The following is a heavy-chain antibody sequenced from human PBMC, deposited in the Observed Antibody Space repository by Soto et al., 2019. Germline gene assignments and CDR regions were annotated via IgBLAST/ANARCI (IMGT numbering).Heavy chain of an antibody. CDR2: INPNTGGT. CDR1: GYTFTGYY. V-gene: IGHV1-2*02. Sequence: ASVKVSCKASGYTFTGYYMHWERQAPGHGLEWIGWINPNTGGTNYAQNFQGRVTMTRDTAIXTALLEVSRLTSDATSVYYAGCVHVVVXAGTREYHFXYGSQGTLVPVSS. J-gene: IGHJ4*02. D-gene: IGHD2-15*01. CDR3: GCVHVVVXAGTREYHFXY.